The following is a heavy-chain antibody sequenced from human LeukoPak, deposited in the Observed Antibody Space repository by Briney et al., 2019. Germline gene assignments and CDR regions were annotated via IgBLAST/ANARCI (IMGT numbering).Heavy chain of an antibody. J-gene: IGHJ3*02. CDR1: GFTFNSHW. V-gene: IGHV3-23*01. CDR2: ISGSGGST. Sequence: GGSLRLSCEVSGFTFNSHWMYWVRQAPGKGLEWVSAISGSGGSTYYADSVKGRFTISRDNSKNTLYLQMNSLRAEDTAVYYCAKDQGYIALNAFDIWGQGTMVTVSS. CDR3: AKDQGYIALNAFDI. D-gene: IGHD3-16*02.